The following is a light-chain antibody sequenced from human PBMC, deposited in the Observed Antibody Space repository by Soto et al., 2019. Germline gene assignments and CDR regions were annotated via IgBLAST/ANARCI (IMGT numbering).Light chain of an antibody. J-gene: IGKJ4*01. CDR1: QFISGW. V-gene: IGKV1-5*01. CDR3: QQYNAYSQLT. Sequence: DIQMTQSPSTLSASVGDRVTITCRASQFISGWLAWYQQKPGKAPNLLIFDASTLQIGVPSRFSGSGFGTEFTLTISSLQPDDFATYYCQQYNAYSQLTFGGGTRVEIK. CDR2: DAS.